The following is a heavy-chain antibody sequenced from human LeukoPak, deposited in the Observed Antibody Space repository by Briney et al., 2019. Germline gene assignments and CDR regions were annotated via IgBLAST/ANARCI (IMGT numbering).Heavy chain of an antibody. D-gene: IGHD3-10*01. Sequence: ASVKVSCKASGYTFTSYDINWVRQATGQGLEWMGWMNPNSGNTGYAQKFQGRVTMTRNTSISTAYMELSSLRSEDTAVYCCARGVSIWFGELFSPKDTGDYYYYYGMDVWGQGTTVTVSS. CDR2: MNPNSGNT. V-gene: IGHV1-8*01. CDR1: GYTFTSYD. CDR3: ARGVSIWFGELFSPKDTGDYYYYYGMDV. J-gene: IGHJ6*02.